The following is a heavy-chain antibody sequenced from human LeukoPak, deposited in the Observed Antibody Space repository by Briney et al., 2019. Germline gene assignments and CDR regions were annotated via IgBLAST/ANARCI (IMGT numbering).Heavy chain of an antibody. D-gene: IGHD1-14*01. CDR2: INHSGST. CDR1: GGSFSGHY. Sequence: SETLSLTCAVYGGSFSGHYWSWIRQPPGKGLEWIGEINHSGSTNYNPSLKSRVTISVDTSKNQFSLKLSSVTAADTAVYYCASGVSGTSIDYWGQGTLVTVSS. V-gene: IGHV4-34*01. CDR3: ASGVSGTSIDY. J-gene: IGHJ4*02.